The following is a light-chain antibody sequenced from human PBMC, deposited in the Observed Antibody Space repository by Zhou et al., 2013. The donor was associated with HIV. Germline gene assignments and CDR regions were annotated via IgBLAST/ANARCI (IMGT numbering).Light chain of an antibody. V-gene: IGKV3-15*01. CDR2: DAS. CDR1: HSVSSR. CDR3: QQYDSWPIT. Sequence: RVMTQSPATLSVSPGEGATLSCRASHSVSSRLAWYQHKAGQAPRLLIYDASTRATDIPARFSGSASGTEFTLTITSLQSEDFAVYYCQQYDSWPITFGQGTRVEIK. J-gene: IGKJ1*01.